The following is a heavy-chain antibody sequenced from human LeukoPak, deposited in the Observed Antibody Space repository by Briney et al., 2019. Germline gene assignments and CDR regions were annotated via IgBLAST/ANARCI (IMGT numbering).Heavy chain of an antibody. D-gene: IGHD1-14*01. J-gene: IGHJ3*02. CDR1: GFTFSSYE. Sequence: GGSLRLSCAASGFTFSSYEMNWVRQAPGKGLEWVSYISSSGSTIYYADSVKGRFTISRDNAKNSLYLQMNSLRAEDTAVYYCASTTVDPDAFDIWGQGTMVTVSS. CDR3: ASTTVDPDAFDI. V-gene: IGHV3-48*03. CDR2: ISSSGSTI.